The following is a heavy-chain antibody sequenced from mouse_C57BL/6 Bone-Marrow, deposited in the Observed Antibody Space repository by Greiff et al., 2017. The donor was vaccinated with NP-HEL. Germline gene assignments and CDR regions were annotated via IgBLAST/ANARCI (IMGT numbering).Heavy chain of an antibody. D-gene: IGHD2-3*01. Sequence: VQLQQSGPELVRPGASVKISCKAPGYTFTRHWMQWVRQRPGQGLEWIGEIFPGGGSTYYNEKFKGKATLTVDTSSSTAYMQLSIRTSEDAAVYFCGRGNDGYLDYWGQGTTLTVSS. CDR1: GYTFTRHW. V-gene: IGHV1-56*01. CDR3: GRGNDGYLDY. CDR2: IFPGGGST. J-gene: IGHJ2*01.